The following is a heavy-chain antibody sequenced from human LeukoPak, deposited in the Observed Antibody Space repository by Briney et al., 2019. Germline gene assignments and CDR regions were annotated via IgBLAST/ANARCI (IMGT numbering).Heavy chain of an antibody. V-gene: IGHV1-69*01. Sequence: GASVKVSCKASGGTFSSYAISWVRQAPGQGLEWMGGIIPIFGTANYAQKFQGRVTITADESTSTAYMELSSLRSEDTAVYYCARDGKYYDFWSMKSYGMDVWGQGTTVTVSS. J-gene: IGHJ6*02. CDR2: IIPIFGTA. CDR3: ARDGKYYDFWSMKSYGMDV. CDR1: GGTFSSYA. D-gene: IGHD3-3*01.